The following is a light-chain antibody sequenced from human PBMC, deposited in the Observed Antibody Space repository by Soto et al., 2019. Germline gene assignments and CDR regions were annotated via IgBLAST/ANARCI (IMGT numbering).Light chain of an antibody. V-gene: IGKV1-5*01. J-gene: IGKJ2*01. CDR1: QSVTGW. CDR3: QQYHSYSPYT. CDR2: DAS. Sequence: DIQMTQSPSTLSASVGDRVTITCRASQSVTGWLAWYQQKPGEAPKLLIYDASTLASGVPSRFSGSGSATQFTLTISSLQPDDSATYYCQQYHSYSPYTFGQGTKLEIK.